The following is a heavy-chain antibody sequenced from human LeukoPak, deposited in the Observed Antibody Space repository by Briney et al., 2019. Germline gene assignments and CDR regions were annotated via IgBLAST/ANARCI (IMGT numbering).Heavy chain of an antibody. CDR3: ARDSRLNHILTGSIGPYWYFDL. J-gene: IGHJ2*01. CDR2: INPSGGST. CDR1: GYTFTSYY. V-gene: IGHV1-46*03. D-gene: IGHD3-9*01. Sequence: ASVKVSCKASGYTFTSYYMHWVRQAPGQGLEWMGIINPSGGSTSYAQKFQGRVTMTRDTSTSTVYMELSSLRSEDTAVYYRARDSRLNHILTGSIGPYWYFDLWGRGTLVTVSS.